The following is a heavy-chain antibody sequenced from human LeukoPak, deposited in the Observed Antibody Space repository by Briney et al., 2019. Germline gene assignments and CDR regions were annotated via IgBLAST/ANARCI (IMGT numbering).Heavy chain of an antibody. CDR1: GGSISSYY. Sequence: SETLSLTCTVSGGSISSYYWSWIRQPPGKGLEWIGYIYYSGSTNYNPSLKSRVTISVDTSKNQFSLKLSSVTAADTAVYYCARYIAAAFDIWGQGTMVTVSS. D-gene: IGHD6-13*01. CDR2: IYYSGST. V-gene: IGHV4-59*08. CDR3: ARYIAAAFDI. J-gene: IGHJ3*02.